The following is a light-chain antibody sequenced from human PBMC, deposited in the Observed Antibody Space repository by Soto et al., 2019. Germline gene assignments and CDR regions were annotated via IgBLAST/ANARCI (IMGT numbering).Light chain of an antibody. Sequence: QSVLTQPPSVSVAPRQRVTISCSGNSSNIGNNAVNWYQQLPGKAPKLLIYYDDLVPSGVSDRFSGSKSGTSASLAISGLQSEDEADYYCATWDDSLNAVVFGGGTKLTVL. CDR3: ATWDDSLNAVV. CDR2: YDD. V-gene: IGLV1-36*01. CDR1: SSNIGNNA. J-gene: IGLJ2*01.